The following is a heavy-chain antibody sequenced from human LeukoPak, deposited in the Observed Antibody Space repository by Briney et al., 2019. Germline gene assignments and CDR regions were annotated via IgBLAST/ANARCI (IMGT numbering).Heavy chain of an antibody. V-gene: IGHV1-69*13. CDR2: IIPIFGTA. CDR1: GGTFSSYA. CDR3: ASGYSGSYSPDAFDI. J-gene: IGHJ3*02. D-gene: IGHD1-26*01. Sequence: ASVKVSCKASGGTFSSYAISWVRQAPGQGLEWMGGIIPIFGTANYAQKFQGRVTITADESTSTAYMELSSLRSEDTAVYYCASGYSGSYSPDAFDIWGQGTMVTVSS.